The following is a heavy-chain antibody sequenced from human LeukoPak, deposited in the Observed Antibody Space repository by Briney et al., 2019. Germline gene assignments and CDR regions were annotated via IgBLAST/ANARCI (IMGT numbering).Heavy chain of an antibody. D-gene: IGHD6-19*01. CDR2: INSDGSST. CDR3: ARAVAGMRMDV. V-gene: IGHV3-74*01. CDR1: GFTFSSYE. Sequence: PGGSLRLSCAASGFTFSSYEMNWVRQAPGKGLVWVSRINSDGSSTSYADSVKGRFTISRDNAKNTLYLQMNSLRAEDTAVYYCARAVAGMRMDVWGKGTTVTVSS. J-gene: IGHJ6*04.